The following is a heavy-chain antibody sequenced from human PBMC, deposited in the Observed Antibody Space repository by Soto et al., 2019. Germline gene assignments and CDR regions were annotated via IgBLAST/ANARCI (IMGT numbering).Heavy chain of an antibody. J-gene: IGHJ4*02. V-gene: IGHV3-33*01. CDR2: IWDDGSNN. CDR3: ARDGGAFHAFDY. D-gene: IGHD3-16*01. CDR1: GFIFKRYG. Sequence: QVQLVESGGGVVQPGRSLRLSCAASGFIFKRYGMNWVRQAPGKGLEWVAVIWDDGSNNFYADTVKGRFTISRDKSKNTLYLQMNSLRAEDTAVYYCARDGGAFHAFDYWGQGTLVTVSS.